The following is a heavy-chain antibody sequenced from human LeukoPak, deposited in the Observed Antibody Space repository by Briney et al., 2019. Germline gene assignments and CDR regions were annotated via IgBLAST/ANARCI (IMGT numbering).Heavy chain of an antibody. CDR2: IKQDGSEK. D-gene: IGHD2-8*01. Sequence: GRSLRLSCAASGFTFSNYGIHWVRQAPGKGLEWVANIKQDGSEKYYVDSVKGRFTISRDNAKNSLYLQMNSLKIEDTAVYYCTKLARAPRDFDYWGQGTLVTVSS. J-gene: IGHJ4*01. CDR1: GFTFSNYG. CDR3: TKLARAPRDFDY. V-gene: IGHV3-7*03.